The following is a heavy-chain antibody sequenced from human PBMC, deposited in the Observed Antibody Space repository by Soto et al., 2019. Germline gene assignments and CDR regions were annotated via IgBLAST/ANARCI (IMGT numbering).Heavy chain of an antibody. Sequence: QVQLQQWGAGLLKPSETLSLTCAVYGGSFSGYYWSWIRQPPGKGLEWIGEINHSGSTNYNPSLKSRVNISVDSSKNQFSLKLSSVTAADTAVYYCARGLWYCSGGSCYFSFDIWGQGTMVTVSS. D-gene: IGHD2-15*01. CDR3: ARGLWYCSGGSCYFSFDI. V-gene: IGHV4-34*01. CDR2: INHSGST. CDR1: GGSFSGYY. J-gene: IGHJ3*02.